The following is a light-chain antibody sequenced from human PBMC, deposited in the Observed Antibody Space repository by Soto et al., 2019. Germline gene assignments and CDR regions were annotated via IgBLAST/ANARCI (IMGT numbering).Light chain of an antibody. CDR1: QSISSY. J-gene: IGKJ4*02. Sequence: EIPMSLSPSYLSAPVGDRVTIPCRASQSISSYLNWYQQRPGKAPKLLIYTASSLQSGVPSRFSGSGSGTDFTLTISSLQPEDFATYYCQQCYSTPLTFGGGTKVAIK. V-gene: IGKV1-39*01. CDR3: QQCYSTPLT. CDR2: TAS.